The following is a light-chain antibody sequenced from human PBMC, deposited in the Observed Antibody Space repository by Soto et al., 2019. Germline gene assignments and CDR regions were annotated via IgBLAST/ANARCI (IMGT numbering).Light chain of an antibody. J-gene: IGKJ2*01. CDR3: TQYGSSHHYT. V-gene: IGKV3-20*01. CDR1: QTVSSTY. CDR2: GTS. Sequence: EIVLTQSPGTLSLSPGERATLSCRARQTVSSTYLAWYQQKPGQAPRLLIYGTSSRATGIPDRFSGSGSGTAFTLTITRPEPEDLAAYYSTQYGSSHHYTFGKGTKLEIK.